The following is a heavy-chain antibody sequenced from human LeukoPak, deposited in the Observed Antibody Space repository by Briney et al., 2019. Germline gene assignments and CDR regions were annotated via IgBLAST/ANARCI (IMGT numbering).Heavy chain of an antibody. Sequence: SETLSLTCAVYGGSFSGYYWSWIRQPPGKGLEWIGEINHSGSTNYNPSLKSRVTISVDTSKNQCSRKLSSVTAADTAVYYCARGYDSSGYYDPFDYSGQGTLVTVSS. CDR2: INHSGST. D-gene: IGHD3-22*01. CDR3: ARGYDSSGYYDPFDY. J-gene: IGHJ4*02. V-gene: IGHV4-34*01. CDR1: GGSFSGYY.